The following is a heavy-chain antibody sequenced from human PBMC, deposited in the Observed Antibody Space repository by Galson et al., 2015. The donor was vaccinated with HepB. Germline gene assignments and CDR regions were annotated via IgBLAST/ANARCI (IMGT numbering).Heavy chain of an antibody. J-gene: IGHJ4*02. D-gene: IGHD2-21*02. CDR2: IYSGGST. CDR3: AILNRGVTFNH. CDR1: GFTGSGNY. Sequence: SLRLSCAASGFTGSGNYMSWVRQAPGKGLEWISGIYSGGSTYYADSVKGRFTISRQHSKNTFYLEINSLRAEDTAVYHCAILNRGVTFNHWGQGTLVSVSS. V-gene: IGHV3-53*04.